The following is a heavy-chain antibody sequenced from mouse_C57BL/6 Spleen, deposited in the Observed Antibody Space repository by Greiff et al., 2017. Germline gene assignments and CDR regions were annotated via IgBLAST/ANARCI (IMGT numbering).Heavy chain of an antibody. CDR3: ARGRVYYYGSSYYAMDY. CDR1: GYTFTDYN. D-gene: IGHD1-1*01. J-gene: IGHJ4*01. CDR2: INPNNGGT. Sequence: EVQLQQSGPELVKPGASVKIPCKASGYTFTDYNMDWVKQSHGKSLEWIGDINPNNGGTIYNQKFKGKATLTVDKSSSTAYMELRSLTSEDTAVYYGARGRVYYYGSSYYAMDYWGQGTSVTVSS. V-gene: IGHV1-18*01.